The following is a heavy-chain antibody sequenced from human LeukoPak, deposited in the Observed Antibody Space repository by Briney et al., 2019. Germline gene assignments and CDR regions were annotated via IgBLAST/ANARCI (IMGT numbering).Heavy chain of an antibody. J-gene: IGHJ5*02. D-gene: IGHD6-13*01. CDR3: ARGLPIPSRSWYPFDP. CDR1: GYIFFNYG. V-gene: IGHV1-18*01. CDR2: ISPNNGNT. Sequence: ASVKVSCKASGYIFFNYGINWVRQAPGQSLEWMGWISPNNGNTDFAQNFQDRVTMTTDASTSTVYMELRSLRSDDTAMYYCARGLPIPSRSWYPFDPWGQGTLVTVSS.